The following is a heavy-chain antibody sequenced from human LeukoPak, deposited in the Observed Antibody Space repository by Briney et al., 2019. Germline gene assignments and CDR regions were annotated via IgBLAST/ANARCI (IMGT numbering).Heavy chain of an antibody. Sequence: PSETLSLTRTVSGGSASSTTYYWSWIRQPPGKGLEWIASINYSGSTYYNPSLKSRVTISVDTSENQFSLKLSSVTAADTAVYYCARYVVYGSGKYYFDYWGQGTLVTVSS. J-gene: IGHJ4*02. CDR2: INYSGST. CDR1: GGSASSTTYY. CDR3: ARYVVYGSGKYYFDY. V-gene: IGHV4-39*01. D-gene: IGHD3-10*01.